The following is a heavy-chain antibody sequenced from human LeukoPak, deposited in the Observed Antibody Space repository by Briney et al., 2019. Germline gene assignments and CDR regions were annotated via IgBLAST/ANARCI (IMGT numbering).Heavy chain of an antibody. V-gene: IGHV1-69*13. CDR1: GGTFSSYA. D-gene: IGHD3-22*01. J-gene: IGHJ4*02. CDR3: ARLSSGYFVSQLDY. CDR2: IIPIFGTA. Sequence: GASVKVSCKASGGTFSSYAISWVRQAPGQGLEWMGGIIPIFGTANYAQKFQGRVTITADESTSTAYMELSSLRSEDTAVYYCARLSSGYFVSQLDYWGQGTLVTVSS.